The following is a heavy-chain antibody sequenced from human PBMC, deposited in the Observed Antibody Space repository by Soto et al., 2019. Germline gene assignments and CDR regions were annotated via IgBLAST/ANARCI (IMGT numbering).Heavy chain of an antibody. D-gene: IGHD5-18*01. CDR1: GGSISSGGYS. Sequence: SETLSLTCAVSGGSISSGGYSWSWIRQPPGKGLEWIGYIYHSGSTYYNPSLKSRVTISVDRSKNQFSLKLSSVTAADTAVYYCARAGRYSYGCDYWGQGTLVPVSS. V-gene: IGHV4-30-2*01. CDR2: IYHSGST. J-gene: IGHJ4*02. CDR3: ARAGRYSYGCDY.